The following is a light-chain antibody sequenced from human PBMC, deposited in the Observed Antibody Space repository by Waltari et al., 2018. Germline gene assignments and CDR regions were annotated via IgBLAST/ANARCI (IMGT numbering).Light chain of an antibody. V-gene: IGLV1-47*01. Sequence: QSVLTQPPSASGTPGQRVTIPCSGSSSNIGSNYVYWSQPLPGTAPKLLSSRKNQRSSGVPAPCSGSKSGTSASLAISGLRSEDEADYYCAAWDDSLSAWVFGGGTKLTVL. CDR3: AAWDDSLSAWV. J-gene: IGLJ3*02. CDR2: RKN. CDR1: SSNIGSNY.